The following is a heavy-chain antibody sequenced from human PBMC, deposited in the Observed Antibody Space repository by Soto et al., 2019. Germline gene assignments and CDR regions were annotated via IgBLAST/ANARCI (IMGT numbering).Heavy chain of an antibody. J-gene: IGHJ4*02. CDR2: ARHSGRT. Sequence: QVQLQESGPGLLKPSGTLSLTCTVSGDSMSSSNWWNWVRQPPGKGLEWIGEARHSGRTNYNPSLKSRVTISVDRSQNRFSLRLSSVTAADTAVYYCARSEATALDYWGQGTLVTVSS. CDR3: ARSEATALDY. CDR1: GDSMSSSNW. V-gene: IGHV4-4*02.